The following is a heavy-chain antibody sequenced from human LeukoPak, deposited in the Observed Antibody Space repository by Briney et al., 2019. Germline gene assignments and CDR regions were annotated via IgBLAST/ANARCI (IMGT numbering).Heavy chain of an antibody. CDR3: ARDGVRGSFDY. Sequence: SETLSLTCAVYGGSFSGYYWSWIRQPPGKGLEWIGYIYYSGSTYYDPSLKSRVTISVDASKNQFPLKLSSVTAADTAVYYCARDGVRGSFDYWGQGTLVTVSS. CDR1: GGSFSGYY. D-gene: IGHD3-10*01. V-gene: IGHV4-34*01. J-gene: IGHJ4*02. CDR2: IYYSGST.